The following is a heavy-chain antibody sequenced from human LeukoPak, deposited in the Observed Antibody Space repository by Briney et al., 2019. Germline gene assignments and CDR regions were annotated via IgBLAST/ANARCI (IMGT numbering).Heavy chain of an antibody. Sequence: GRSLRLSCAASGFTFDDYAMHWVRQAPGKGLEWVSGISWNSGSIGYADSVKGRFTISRDNAKNSLYLQMNSLRAEDMALYYCAKSRLPVAVAGTSYFDYWGQGTLVTVSS. J-gene: IGHJ4*02. V-gene: IGHV3-9*03. CDR1: GFTFDDYA. CDR2: ISWNSGSI. CDR3: AKSRLPVAVAGTSYFDY. D-gene: IGHD6-19*01.